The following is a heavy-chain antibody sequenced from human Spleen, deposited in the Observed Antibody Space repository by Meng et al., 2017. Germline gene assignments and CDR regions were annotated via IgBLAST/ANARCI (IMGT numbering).Heavy chain of an antibody. CDR3: ARGGNSAYWYFDL. CDR1: GGSVSSYY. J-gene: IGHJ2*01. V-gene: IGHV4-38-2*02. CDR2: IHHSGST. D-gene: IGHD1-26*01. Sequence: SETLSLTCTVSGGSVSSYYWGWIRQPPGKGLEWIANIHHSGSTYYNPSLRSRVTISVDTSNNQFSLKVSSVTAADTAVYYCARGGNSAYWYFDLWGRGTLVTVSS.